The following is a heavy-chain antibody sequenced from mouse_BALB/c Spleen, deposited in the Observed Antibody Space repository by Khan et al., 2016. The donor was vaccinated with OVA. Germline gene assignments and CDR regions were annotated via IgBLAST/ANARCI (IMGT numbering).Heavy chain of an antibody. Sequence: QVQLQQSGAELAKPGASVKMSCKASGYTFINYWILWVKQRPGQGLEWIGYINPSTGYTEYNQNFKDKATLTADKSSSPAYMQLSSLTSEDSAVYYCARRGLRWDFDYWGQGTTLTVSS. CDR1: GYTFINYW. CDR3: ARRGLRWDFDY. J-gene: IGHJ2*01. D-gene: IGHD1-1*01. V-gene: IGHV1-7*01. CDR2: INPSTGYT.